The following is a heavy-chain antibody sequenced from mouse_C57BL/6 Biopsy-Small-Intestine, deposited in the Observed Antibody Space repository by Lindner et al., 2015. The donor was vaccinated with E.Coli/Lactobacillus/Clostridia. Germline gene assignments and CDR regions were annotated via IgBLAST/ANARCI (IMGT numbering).Heavy chain of an antibody. CDR2: INPYSGNT. Sequence: VQLQESGAEVMKPGASVKLSCKTSGYTFTSYWMHWVKQRPGQGLEWIGYINPYSGNTKYNQKFKDKATLTADKSSSTAYMQVSSLTYEDSAVYYCARPSYYDYDGGGYFDFWGQGTTLTVSS. V-gene: IGHV1-7*01. J-gene: IGHJ2*01. CDR3: ARPSYYDYDGGGYFDF. CDR1: GYTFTSYW. D-gene: IGHD2-4*01.